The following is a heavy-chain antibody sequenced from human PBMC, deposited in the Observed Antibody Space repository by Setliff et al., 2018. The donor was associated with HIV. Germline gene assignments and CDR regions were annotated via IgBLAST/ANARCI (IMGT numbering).Heavy chain of an antibody. CDR2: IYWDDFE. D-gene: IGHD3-22*01. J-gene: IGHJ4*02. Sequence: SGPTLVNPTQALTLTCTFSGFSLSSNGEAVGRIRQPPGGALEWLAIIYWDDFEHFNPSLQNRLIITKDASKNQAVLTMTNMDPADTATYYCAHRVTDPVPYYDSSGYFDYWGQGTLVTVSS. V-gene: IGHV2-5*02. CDR3: AHRVTDPVPYYDSSGYFDY. CDR1: GFSLSSNGEA.